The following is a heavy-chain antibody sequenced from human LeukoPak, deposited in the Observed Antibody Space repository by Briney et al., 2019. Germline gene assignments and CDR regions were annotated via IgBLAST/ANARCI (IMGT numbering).Heavy chain of an antibody. J-gene: IGHJ4*02. CDR1: GFTFTGYY. Sequence: ASVKVSCEASGFTFTGYYIYWVRQAPGQGLAWMGWINPNSGGTNYALKFQGRVTMTRDTSISTAYMELSRLRSDDTAVYYCARGPRYGSGNYYNNYWGQGTLVTVSS. CDR2: INPNSGGT. D-gene: IGHD3-10*01. V-gene: IGHV1-2*02. CDR3: ARGPRYGSGNYYNNY.